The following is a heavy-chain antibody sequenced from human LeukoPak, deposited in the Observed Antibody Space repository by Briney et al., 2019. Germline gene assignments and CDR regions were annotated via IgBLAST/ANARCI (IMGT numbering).Heavy chain of an antibody. CDR2: ILYSGST. J-gene: IGHJ5*02. V-gene: IGHV4-39*01. CDR3: ARPSNHYDTSGYRGFDP. Sequence: PSETLSLTCTASGGSISYSNYYWGWIRQPPGKGLEWIGSILYSGSTYYNPSLKSRVTISVDTSKKQFSLKMSSVTAADTAVYYCARPSNHYDTSGYRGFDPWGQGTLVTISS. D-gene: IGHD3-22*01. CDR1: GGSISYSNYY.